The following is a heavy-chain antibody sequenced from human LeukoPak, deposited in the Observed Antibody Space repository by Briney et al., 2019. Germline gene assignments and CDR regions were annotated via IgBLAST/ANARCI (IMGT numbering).Heavy chain of an antibody. CDR1: GGSFSGYY. D-gene: IGHD3-3*01. CDR3: GRGVGADYDFWSGYYPTNWFDP. J-gene: IGHJ5*02. Sequence: SSETLSLTCAVYGGSFSGYYWSWIRQPPGKGLEWIGEINHSGSTNYNPSLKSRVTISVDTSKNQCSLKLSPVTAADTAVYYCGRGVGADYDFWSGYYPTNWFDPWGQGTLVTVSS. CDR2: INHSGST. V-gene: IGHV4-34*01.